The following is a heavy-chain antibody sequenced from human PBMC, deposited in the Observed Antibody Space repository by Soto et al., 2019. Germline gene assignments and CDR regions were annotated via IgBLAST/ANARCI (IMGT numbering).Heavy chain of an antibody. CDR3: AKFLLLTVEGDAFDI. Sequence: GGSLRLSCAASGFTFSSYAMSWVRQAPGKGLEWVSAISGSGGSNYSADSAKGRFTISRDNYKHTLYLQMNSLKAEDTAVYYCAKFLLLTVEGDAFDIWGQGTMVTVSS. CDR2: ISGSGGSN. D-gene: IGHD7-27*01. V-gene: IGHV3-23*01. J-gene: IGHJ3*02. CDR1: GFTFSSYA.